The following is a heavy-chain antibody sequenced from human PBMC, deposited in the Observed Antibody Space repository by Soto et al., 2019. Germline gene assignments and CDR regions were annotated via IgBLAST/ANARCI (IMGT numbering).Heavy chain of an antibody. CDR2: FDPEDGET. D-gene: IGHD3-22*01. J-gene: IGHJ4*02. CDR1: GYTLTELS. V-gene: IGHV1-24*01. CDR3: ATGDSSGYYSRYYFDY. Sequence: QVQLVQSGAEVKKPGASVKVSCKFSGYTLTELSMHWVRQAPGKGLEWMGGFDPEDGETIYAQKFQGRVTMTEDTTTDTAYMELSNLRSEDTAVYYCATGDSSGYYSRYYFDYWGQGTLVTVSS.